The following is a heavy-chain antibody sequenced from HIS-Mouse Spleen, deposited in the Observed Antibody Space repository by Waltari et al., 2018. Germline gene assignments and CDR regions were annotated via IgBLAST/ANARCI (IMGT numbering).Heavy chain of an antibody. Sequence: QLQLQESGPGLVKPSETLSLTCTVSGGSISSSSYYWGWIRQPPGKGLEWIGRIYYRGSTYTHPALKSRVTISVDTSKNQFSLKLSSVTAADTAVYYCAREIPYSSSWYDWYFDLWGRGTLVTVSS. J-gene: IGHJ2*01. CDR2: IYYRGST. V-gene: IGHV4-39*07. CDR3: AREIPYSSSWYDWYFDL. CDR1: GGSISSSSYY. D-gene: IGHD6-13*01.